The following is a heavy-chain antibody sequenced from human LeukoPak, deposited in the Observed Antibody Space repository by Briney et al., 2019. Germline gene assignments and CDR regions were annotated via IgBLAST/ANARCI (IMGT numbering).Heavy chain of an antibody. Sequence: ASVKVSCKASGYTFTSYGISWVRQAPGQGLEWMGWISAYNGNTNYAQKFQGRVTMTEDTSTDTAYMELSSLRSEDTAVYYCATGPILQGYYEISYWGQGTLVTVSS. CDR1: GYTFTSYG. J-gene: IGHJ4*02. V-gene: IGHV1-18*01. CDR3: ATGPILQGYYEISY. CDR2: ISAYNGNT. D-gene: IGHD3-22*01.